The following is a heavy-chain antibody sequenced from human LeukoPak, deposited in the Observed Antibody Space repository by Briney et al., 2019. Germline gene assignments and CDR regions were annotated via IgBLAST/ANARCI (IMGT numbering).Heavy chain of an antibody. CDR1: GGSISTYY. D-gene: IGHD5-12*01. CDR2: IYHSGST. CDR3: ARAKQWMPELNN. Sequence: SETLSLTCTVSGGSISTYYWTWIRQPPGKGLEWIGYIYHSGSTNYNPSLKSRVAISVDSSKKQFSLKLSSVTAADTAVYYCARAKQWMPELNNWGQGTLVTVSS. J-gene: IGHJ4*02. V-gene: IGHV4-59*01.